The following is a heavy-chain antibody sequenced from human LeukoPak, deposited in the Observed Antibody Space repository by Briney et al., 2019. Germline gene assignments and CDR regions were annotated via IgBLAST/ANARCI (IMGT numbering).Heavy chain of an antibody. CDR1: GYTFPSYF. D-gene: IGHD6-13*01. J-gene: IGHJ5*02. V-gene: IGHV1-46*01. CDR2: INPTGGST. CDR3: ATEGPGVYWFDP. Sequence: ASVTVSCTASGYTFPSYFMHWVRQAPGQGLEWMGIINPTGGSTTYAQKFQGRVTMTEDTSTDTAYMELSSLRSEDTAVYYCATEGPGVYWFDPWGQGTLVTVSS.